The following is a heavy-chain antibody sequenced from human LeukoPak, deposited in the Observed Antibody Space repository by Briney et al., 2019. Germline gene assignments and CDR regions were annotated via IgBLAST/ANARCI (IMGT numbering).Heavy chain of an antibody. V-gene: IGHV4-59*11. CDR2: IYYSGST. CDR1: GGSISSHY. CDR3: ARVGITMVRGTKRWFDP. D-gene: IGHD3-10*01. J-gene: IGHJ5*02. Sequence: SETLSLTCTVSGGSISSHYWSWIRQPPGKGLEWIGYIYYSGSTNYNPSLKSRVTISVDTSKNQFSLKLSSVTAADTAVYYCARVGITMVRGTKRWFDPWGQGTLVTVSS.